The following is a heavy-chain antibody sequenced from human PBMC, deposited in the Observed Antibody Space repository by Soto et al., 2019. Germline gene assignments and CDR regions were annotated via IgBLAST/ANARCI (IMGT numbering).Heavy chain of an antibody. J-gene: IGHJ6*02. CDR2: ISYDGSNK. D-gene: IGHD3-9*01. V-gene: IGHV3-30-3*01. Sequence: PGGSLRLSCAASGFTFSSYAMHWVRQAPGKGLEWVAVISYDGSNKYYADSVKGRFTISRDNSKTTLYLQMNSLRAEDTAVYYCARALLRYFEERGVFMDGWGQGNTVTFSS. CDR1: GFTFSSYA. CDR3: ARALLRYFEERGVFMDG.